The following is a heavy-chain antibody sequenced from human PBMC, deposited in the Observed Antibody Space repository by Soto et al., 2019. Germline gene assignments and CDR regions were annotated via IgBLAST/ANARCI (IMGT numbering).Heavy chain of an antibody. D-gene: IGHD3-3*01. V-gene: IGHV1-18*01. Sequence: ASVKVSCKASGYTFTSYGISWVRQAPGQGLEWMGWISAYNGNTNYAQKLQGRVTMTTDTSTSTAYMELRSLRSDDTAVYYCARGRKGNDFWSGYTYFDYWGQGTLVTVSS. CDR3: ARGRKGNDFWSGYTYFDY. CDR2: ISAYNGNT. CDR1: GYTFTSYG. J-gene: IGHJ4*02.